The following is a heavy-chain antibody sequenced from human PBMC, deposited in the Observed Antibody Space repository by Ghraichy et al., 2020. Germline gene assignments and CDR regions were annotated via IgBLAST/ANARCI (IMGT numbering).Heavy chain of an antibody. Sequence: GESLNISCAASGFTFSSYGMHWVRQAPGKGLEWVAVISYDGSNKYYADSVKGRFTISRDNSKNTLYLQMNSLRAEDTAVYYCAKDRGYGTSNPYGMDVWGQGTTVTVS. D-gene: IGHD3-10*01. J-gene: IGHJ6*02. CDR1: GFTFSSYG. CDR2: ISYDGSNK. V-gene: IGHV3-30*18. CDR3: AKDRGYGTSNPYGMDV.